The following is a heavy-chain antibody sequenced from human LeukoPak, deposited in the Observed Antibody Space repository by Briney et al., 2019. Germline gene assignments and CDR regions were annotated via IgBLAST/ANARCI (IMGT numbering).Heavy chain of an antibody. Sequence: APVKVSCKASGYTFTSHGISWVRQAPGQGPEWMGWFSAYNSNTHYAQKLQGRVTMTTDTSTSTAYMELRSLRSDDTAVYYCARDRDIVVVPAAMRAIDYWGQGTLVTVSP. CDR3: ARDRDIVVVPAAMRAIDY. V-gene: IGHV1-18*01. D-gene: IGHD2-2*01. CDR2: FSAYNSNT. J-gene: IGHJ4*02. CDR1: GYTFTSHG.